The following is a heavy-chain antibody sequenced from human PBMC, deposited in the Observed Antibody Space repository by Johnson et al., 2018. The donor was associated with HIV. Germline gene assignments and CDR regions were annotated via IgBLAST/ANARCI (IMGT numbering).Heavy chain of an antibody. V-gene: IGHV3-74*01. CDR1: GFTFSSYW. CDR3: ARGAPDYYDIPKNAFYI. Sequence: VQLVESGGGLVQPGGSLRLSCAASGFTFSSYWMHWVRQAPGKGLVWVSRINSDGSSTSYADSVKGRFTISRDNAKNTLYLQMNSLRAEDTAVYYCARGAPDYYDIPKNAFYIWGQGTMVTVSS. D-gene: IGHD3-22*01. CDR2: INSDGSST. J-gene: IGHJ3*02.